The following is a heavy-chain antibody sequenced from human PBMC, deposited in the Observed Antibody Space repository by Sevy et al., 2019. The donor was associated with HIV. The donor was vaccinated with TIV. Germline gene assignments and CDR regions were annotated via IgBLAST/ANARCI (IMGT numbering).Heavy chain of an antibody. CDR3: ARQLMREGQGGCTFDY. J-gene: IGHJ4*02. Sequence: SETLSLTCTVSGGSISSTNYYWGWIRQPPGKGLEWIGSIYYSGSTYYNPSLKSRVTISVDTSKNHFSLRLNSVTAADTAIYYCARQLMREGQGGCTFDYWGQGTLVTVSS. CDR2: IYYSGST. D-gene: IGHD6-25*01. V-gene: IGHV4-39*01. CDR1: GGSISSTNYY.